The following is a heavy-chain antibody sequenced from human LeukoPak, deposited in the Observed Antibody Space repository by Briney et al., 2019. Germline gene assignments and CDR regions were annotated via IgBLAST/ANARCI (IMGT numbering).Heavy chain of an antibody. CDR2: ISWNSGSI. Sequence: GGSLRLSCAASGFTFYDYAMHWVRQAPGKGLEWVSGISWNSGSIGYADSVEGRFTISRDNAKNSLYLQMNSLRAEDTALYYCAKASFWYFDYWGQGTLVTVSS. D-gene: IGHD3-3*01. CDR3: AKASFWYFDY. J-gene: IGHJ4*02. V-gene: IGHV3-9*01. CDR1: GFTFYDYA.